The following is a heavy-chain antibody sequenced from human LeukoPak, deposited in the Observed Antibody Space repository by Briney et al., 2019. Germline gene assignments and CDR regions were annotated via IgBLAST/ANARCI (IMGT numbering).Heavy chain of an antibody. CDR2: IYYSGST. D-gene: IGHD6-13*01. Sequence: SETLSLTCTVSGGSISSYYWSWTRQPPGKGLEWIGYIYYSGSTNYNPSLKSRVTISVDTSKNQFSLKLSSVTAADTAVYYCARDNPYAAGPTGFDAFDIWGQGTMVTVSS. CDR1: GGSISSYY. J-gene: IGHJ3*02. V-gene: IGHV4-59*01. CDR3: ARDNPYAAGPTGFDAFDI.